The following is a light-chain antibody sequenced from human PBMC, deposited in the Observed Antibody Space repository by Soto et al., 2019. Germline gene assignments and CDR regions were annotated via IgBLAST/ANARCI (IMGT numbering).Light chain of an antibody. CDR1: QSVSSN. CDR2: RAS. V-gene: IGKV3-15*01. CDR3: QQYHKWPLT. Sequence: EIVMTQSPATLSVSPGERATLSCRASQSVSSNLAWYQHKPGQAPRLLIYRASTRATGVPARVSGSGSGTEFTLTISSLQSEDLAVYYCQQYHKWPLTFGGGTKAEIK. J-gene: IGKJ4*01.